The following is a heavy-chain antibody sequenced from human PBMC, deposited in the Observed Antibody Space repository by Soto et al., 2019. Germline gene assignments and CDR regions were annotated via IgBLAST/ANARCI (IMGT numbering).Heavy chain of an antibody. V-gene: IGHV4-59*01. CDR2: SYFSGGT. CDR1: NDSINSYY. J-gene: IGHJ5*02. D-gene: IGHD3-16*01. Sequence: SEILSLTCTVSNDSINSYYWSWIRQPPGKGLEWIGYSYFSGGTDYNPSLKGRVTISVDRSRNQFSLKLTSVTAADTAVYYCVRELSRGWFDPWGQGTLVTVSS. CDR3: VRELSRGWFDP.